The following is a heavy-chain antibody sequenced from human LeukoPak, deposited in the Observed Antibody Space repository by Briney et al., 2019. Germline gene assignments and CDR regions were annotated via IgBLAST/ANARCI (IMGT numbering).Heavy chain of an antibody. CDR2: IYYSGST. CDR3: ARLEQLAPDE. V-gene: IGHV4-39*01. D-gene: IGHD6-6*01. CDR1: GGSISSSSYY. J-gene: IGHJ4*02. Sequence: SETLSLTCTVPGGSISSSSYYWGWIRQPPGKGLEWIESIYYSGSTYYNPSLKSRVTISVDTSKNQFSLKLSSVTAADTAVYYCARLEQLAPDEWGQGTLVTVSS.